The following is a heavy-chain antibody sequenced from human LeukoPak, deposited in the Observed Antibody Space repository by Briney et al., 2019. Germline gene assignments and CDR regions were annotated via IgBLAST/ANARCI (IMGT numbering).Heavy chain of an antibody. CDR2: INHSGST. J-gene: IGHJ4*02. CDR3: ARALEYYYGSDSGFDY. V-gene: IGHV4-34*01. D-gene: IGHD3-10*01. Sequence: SETLSLTCAVYGGSFSGYYWSWIRQPPGKGLEWIGEINHSGSTNYNPSLKSRVTISVDTSKNQFSLKLSPVTAADTAVYYCARALEYYYGSDSGFDYWGQGTLVTVSS. CDR1: GGSFSGYY.